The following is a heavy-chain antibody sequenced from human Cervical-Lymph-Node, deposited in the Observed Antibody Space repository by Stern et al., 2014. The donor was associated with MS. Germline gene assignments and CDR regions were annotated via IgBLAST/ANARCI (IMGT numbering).Heavy chain of an antibody. V-gene: IGHV1-69*01. CDR3: ASSVGELTPEAV. CDR2: IIPMFGPA. CDR1: GGTFSSYA. D-gene: IGHD3-10*01. Sequence: VQLVQSGAEVKKPGSSVRVSCKASGGTFSSYAISWVRQAPGQGLEWMGGIIPMFGPANYAQKFPGRVTITEDDSTTTVYMEVSSLRSEDTAVYYCASSVGELTPEAVWGQGTTVTVFS. J-gene: IGHJ6*02.